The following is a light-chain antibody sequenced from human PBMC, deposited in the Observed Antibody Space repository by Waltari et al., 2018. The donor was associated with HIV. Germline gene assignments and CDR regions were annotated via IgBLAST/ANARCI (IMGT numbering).Light chain of an antibody. CDR3: QSYDTSLSGYV. V-gene: IGLV1-40*01. CDR1: SSNIGGNYN. Sequence: QSVLTQPPSVSGAPGQRVTISCRGSSSNIGGNYNVHWYQQLPGAAPKLLIYANTTRPSGVPDRFSGAKSGTSASLAITGLRAEDEADYYCQSYDTSLSGYVFGTGTKVTVL. J-gene: IGLJ1*01. CDR2: ANT.